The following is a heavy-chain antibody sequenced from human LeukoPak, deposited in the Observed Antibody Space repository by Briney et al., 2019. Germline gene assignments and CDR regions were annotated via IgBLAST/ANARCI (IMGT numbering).Heavy chain of an antibody. CDR2: VNTQGTYT. J-gene: IGHJ4*02. Sequence: PGGSLRLSCAVSGLTFSSYWMHWVRHDPGRGLLWVSRVNTQGTYTSYADSVKGRFTISRDNAKNTLYLQMSSLRADDTAVYYCVIDLGDYNDFWGQGTLVTVSS. V-gene: IGHV3-74*01. CDR3: VIDLGDYNDF. D-gene: IGHD3-16*01. CDR1: GLTFSSYW.